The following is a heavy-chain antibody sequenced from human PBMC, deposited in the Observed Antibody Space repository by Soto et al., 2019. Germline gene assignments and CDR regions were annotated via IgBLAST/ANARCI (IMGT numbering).Heavy chain of an antibody. CDR2: VYYNGNT. J-gene: IGHJ5*02. CDR3: ARHGRNYRVDWFDP. V-gene: IGHV4-39*01. CDR1: GGSITNSYYF. D-gene: IGHD3-10*01. Sequence: SETLSLTCTVSGGSITNSYYFWGWVRQPPGKGLEWIGSVYYNGNTHYNPSLRSRISLSVDTSNNHFSLRLTSVTAADTAVYFCARHGRNYRVDWFDPCGQGTLVTVSS.